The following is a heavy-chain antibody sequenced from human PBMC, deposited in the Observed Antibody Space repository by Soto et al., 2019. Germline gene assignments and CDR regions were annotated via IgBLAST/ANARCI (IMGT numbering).Heavy chain of an antibody. Sequence: QVQLQESGPGLVKPSQTLSLTCTVSGGSISTGGYYWSWILQHPGRGLEWIGYIYHSGMTFSNPSLQSRVAISIDTSKNKFSLKLRSVTAADTAVYYCATVRWELHGAFDIWGQGTMVSVSS. V-gene: IGHV4-31*03. CDR1: GGSISTGGYY. CDR3: ATVRWELHGAFDI. CDR2: IYHSGMT. D-gene: IGHD1-26*01. J-gene: IGHJ3*02.